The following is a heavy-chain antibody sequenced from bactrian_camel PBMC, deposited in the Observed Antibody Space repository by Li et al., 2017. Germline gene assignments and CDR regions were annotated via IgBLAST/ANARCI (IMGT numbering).Heavy chain of an antibody. J-gene: IGHJ6*01. Sequence: QVQLVESGGGLVQPGGSLRLSCAASGFTFDNYGMSWVRQAPGKGLEWVSGISSDGSKTYYTDSVKGRFTISRDNAKNTVYLQMNSLKSEDMALYYCATDTTSGWPVFGYWGQGTQVTVS. CDR1: GFTFDNYG. D-gene: IGHD3*01. CDR3: ATDTTSGWPVFGY. CDR2: ISSDGSKT. V-gene: IGHV3-2*01.